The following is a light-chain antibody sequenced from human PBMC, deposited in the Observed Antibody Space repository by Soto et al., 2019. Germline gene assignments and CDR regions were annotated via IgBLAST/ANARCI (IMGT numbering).Light chain of an antibody. V-gene: IGLV2-14*01. CDR1: SRDVGAYNY. J-gene: IGLJ2*01. CDR3: RSYTPASTLV. Sequence: QSALTQPASVSGSPGQSITISCTGTSRDVGAYNYVAGYQHHPGKAPKVMVYEVSYRPPRVSYRFSGSKSGNTASLTISGLPAEDEADYHCRSYTPASTLVFGGGTQVTAL. CDR2: EVS.